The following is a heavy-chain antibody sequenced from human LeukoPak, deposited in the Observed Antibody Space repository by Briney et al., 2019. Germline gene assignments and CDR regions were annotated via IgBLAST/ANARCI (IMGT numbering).Heavy chain of an antibody. D-gene: IGHD3-3*02. Sequence: ASVKVSCKASGYTFTGYYMHWVRQAPGQGLEWMGWINPNSGGTNYAQEFQGRVTMTRDTSISTAYMELSRLRSDDTAVYYCAGAHFWSGYRLMDVWGKGTTVTVSS. V-gene: IGHV1-2*02. CDR3: AGAHFWSGYRLMDV. CDR2: INPNSGGT. J-gene: IGHJ6*04. CDR1: GYTFTGYY.